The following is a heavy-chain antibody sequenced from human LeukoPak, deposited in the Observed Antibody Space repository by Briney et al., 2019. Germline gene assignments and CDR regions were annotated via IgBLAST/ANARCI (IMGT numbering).Heavy chain of an antibody. CDR2: INHSGST. CDR1: GGSFSGYY. V-gene: IGHV4-34*01. Sequence: SETLSLTCAVYGGSFSGYYWSWIRQPPGKGLEWIGGINHSGSTNYNPSLKSRVTISVDTSKNQFSLKLSSVTAADTAVYYCARGGFVKRYFDYWGQGTLVTVSS. J-gene: IGHJ4*02. D-gene: IGHD3-3*01. CDR3: ARGGFVKRYFDY.